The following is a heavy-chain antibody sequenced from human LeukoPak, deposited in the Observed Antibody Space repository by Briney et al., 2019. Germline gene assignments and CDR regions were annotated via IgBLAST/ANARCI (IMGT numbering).Heavy chain of an antibody. V-gene: IGHV3-23*01. CDR1: GFTFSSYA. CDR2: ISGSGGST. J-gene: IGHJ4*02. CDR3: GSIAAGN. Sequence: GSLGLSCAASGFTFSSYAMSWVRQAPGKGLEWVSAISGSGGSTYYADSVKGRFTISRDNAKNSLYLQMSGLRADDTAVYYCGSIAAGNWGQGTLVTVSS. D-gene: IGHD6-25*01.